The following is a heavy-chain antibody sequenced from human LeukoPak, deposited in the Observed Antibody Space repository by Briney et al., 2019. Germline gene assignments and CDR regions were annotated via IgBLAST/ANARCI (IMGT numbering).Heavy chain of an antibody. CDR1: GFTFSSYW. D-gene: IGHD6-19*01. J-gene: IGHJ5*02. CDR3: AKASQIAVAGIRKYNWFDP. Sequence: HPGGSLRLSCAASGFTFSSYWMHWVRQAPGKGLVWVSRINSDGSSTSYADSVKGRFTISRDNSKNTLYLQMNSLRAEDTAVYYCAKASQIAVAGIRKYNWFDPWGQGTLVTVSS. V-gene: IGHV3-74*01. CDR2: INSDGSST.